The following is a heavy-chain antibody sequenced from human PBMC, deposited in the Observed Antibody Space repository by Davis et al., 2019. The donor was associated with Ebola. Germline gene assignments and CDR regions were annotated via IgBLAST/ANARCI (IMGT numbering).Heavy chain of an antibody. V-gene: IGHV3-23*01. Sequence: GESLKISCAASGFTFSSYAMAWVRQAPGKGLEWVSGISGSGGSTYYADSVKGRFTISRDNSMNTLYLQMNSLRAEDTAVYYCANGATTLPADYWGQGTLVTVSS. CDR2: ISGSGGST. CDR1: GFTFSSYA. CDR3: ANGATTLPADY. D-gene: IGHD1-14*01. J-gene: IGHJ4*02.